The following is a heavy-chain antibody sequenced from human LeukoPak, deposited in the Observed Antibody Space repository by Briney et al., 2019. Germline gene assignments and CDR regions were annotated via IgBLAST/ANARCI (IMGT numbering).Heavy chain of an antibody. CDR3: ARGDAGIEAAGNVLNFLDY. CDR1: GFTFSNYA. D-gene: IGHD6-13*01. Sequence: GGSLRLSCAASGFTFSNYAMNWVRQAPGKGLEWVSVISGIGGSTHYADSVKGRLAISRDNSRNTGYLQMNSLRAEDTAVYHCARGDAGIEAAGNVLNFLDYWGQGILVTVSS. CDR2: ISGIGGST. J-gene: IGHJ4*02. V-gene: IGHV3-23*01.